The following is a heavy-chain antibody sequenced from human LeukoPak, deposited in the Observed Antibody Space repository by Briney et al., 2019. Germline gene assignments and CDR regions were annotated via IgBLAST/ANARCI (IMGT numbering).Heavy chain of an antibody. CDR3: ARAYYDILTGYRYGMDV. CDR1: GGSFSGYY. Sequence: SETLSLTCAVYGGSFSGYYWSWICQPPGKGLEWIGEINHSGSTNYNPSLKSRVTISVDTSKNQFSLKLSSVTAADTAVYYCARAYYDILTGYRYGMDVWGQGTTVTVSS. V-gene: IGHV4-34*01. J-gene: IGHJ6*02. D-gene: IGHD3-9*01. CDR2: INHSGST.